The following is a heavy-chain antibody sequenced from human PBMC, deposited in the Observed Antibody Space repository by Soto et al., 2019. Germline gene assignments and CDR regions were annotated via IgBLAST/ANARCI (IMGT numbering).Heavy chain of an antibody. CDR1: GGRFSSYT. J-gene: IGHJ4*01. V-gene: IGHV1-69*02. Sequence: GTSVKVSCEACGGRFSSYTISWVRQAPGQGLEWMGRIIPILGIANYAQRFQGRFTISRDNSRNTLYLQMSSLRAEDTAVYYCAKRRYCPSTTCFDYWGQGTLVTVSS. CDR2: IIPILGIA. CDR3: AKRRYCPSTTCFDY. D-gene: IGHD2-2*01.